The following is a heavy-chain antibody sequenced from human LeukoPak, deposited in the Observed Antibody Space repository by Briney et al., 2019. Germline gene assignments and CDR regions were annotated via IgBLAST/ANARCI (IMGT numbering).Heavy chain of an antibody. CDR3: ATHYYDSSGYHED. D-gene: IGHD3-22*01. CDR1: GYTLTELS. CDR2: FDPEDGET. J-gene: IGHJ4*02. Sequence: GASVKVSCKVSGYTLTELSMHWVRQAPGKGLEWMGGFDPEDGETVYAQKFQGRVTMTEDTSTDTAYMELSSLRSEDTAVYYCATHYYDSSGYHEDWGQGTLVTVSS. V-gene: IGHV1-24*01.